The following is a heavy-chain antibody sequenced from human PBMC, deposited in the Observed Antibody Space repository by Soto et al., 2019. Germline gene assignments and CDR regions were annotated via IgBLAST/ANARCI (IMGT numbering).Heavy chain of an antibody. CDR1: GYTFTSYG. D-gene: IGHD6-19*01. Sequence: ASVKVSCKASGYTFTSYGISWVRQAPGQGLEWMGWISAYNGNTNYAQKLQGRVTMTTDTSTSTAYTELRSLRSDDTAVYYCARDRIAVAGNFDYWGQGTQVTVSS. V-gene: IGHV1-18*01. J-gene: IGHJ4*02. CDR3: ARDRIAVAGNFDY. CDR2: ISAYNGNT.